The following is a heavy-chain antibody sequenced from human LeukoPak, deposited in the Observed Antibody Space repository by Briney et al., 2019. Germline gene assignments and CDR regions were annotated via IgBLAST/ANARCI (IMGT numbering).Heavy chain of an antibody. CDR1: GGTFSSYA. J-gene: IGHJ3*02. V-gene: IGHV1-69*04. D-gene: IGHD4-23*01. CDR3: ARDLAPTTVVDAFDI. Sequence: SVKVPCKASGGTFSSYAISWVRQAPGQGLEWMGRIIPILGIANYAQKFQGRVTITADKSTSTAYMELSSLRSEDTAVYYCARDLAPTTVVDAFDIWGQGTMVTVSS. CDR2: IIPILGIA.